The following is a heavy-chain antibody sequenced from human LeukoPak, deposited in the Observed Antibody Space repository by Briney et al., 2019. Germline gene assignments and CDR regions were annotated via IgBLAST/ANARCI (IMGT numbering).Heavy chain of an antibody. D-gene: IGHD3-10*01. Sequence: GGSLRLSCAASGFTFSSYGMHWVRQAPGKGLEWVAFIRNDGSNKYYADSVKGRFTISRDNSKNTLYLQMNSLRAEDTAVYYCAKDRRFGEPRHFDYWGQGTLVTVSS. V-gene: IGHV3-30*02. CDR3: AKDRRFGEPRHFDY. J-gene: IGHJ4*02. CDR1: GFTFSSYG. CDR2: IRNDGSNK.